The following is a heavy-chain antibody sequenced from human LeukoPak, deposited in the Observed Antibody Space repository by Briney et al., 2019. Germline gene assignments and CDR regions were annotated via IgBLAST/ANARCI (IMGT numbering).Heavy chain of an antibody. Sequence: SETLSLPCTVSGGSISSHYWSWIRQPPGKGLEWIGYIYYSGSTNYNPSLKSRVTISVDTSKNQFSLKLSSVTAADTAVYYCARVYYDFWSGYYRESDYYYYMDVWGKGTTVTVSS. CDR2: IYYSGST. CDR3: ARVYYDFWSGYYRESDYYYYMDV. V-gene: IGHV4-59*11. J-gene: IGHJ6*03. D-gene: IGHD3-3*01. CDR1: GGSISSHY.